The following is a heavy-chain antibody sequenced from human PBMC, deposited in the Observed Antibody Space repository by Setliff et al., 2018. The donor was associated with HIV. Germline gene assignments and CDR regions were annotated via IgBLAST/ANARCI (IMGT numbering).Heavy chain of an antibody. CDR3: AADIGDSRGFPVY. D-gene: IGHD3-22*01. CDR2: VTPILHTT. CDR1: GSTLTNYH. V-gene: IGHV1-69*10. J-gene: IGHJ4*02. Sequence: SVKVSCKASGSTLTNYHMHWVRQAPGQGLEWMGGVTPILHTTNYAQKFQGRVTITADISTRTVYMELSSLTSEDTAVYYCAADIGDSRGFPVYWGQGTLVTVSS.